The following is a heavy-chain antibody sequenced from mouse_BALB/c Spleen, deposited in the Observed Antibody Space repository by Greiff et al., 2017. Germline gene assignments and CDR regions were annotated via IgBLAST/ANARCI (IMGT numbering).Heavy chain of an antibody. CDR2: ISSGSSTI. CDR3: ARSYRYERGYAMDY. Sequence: VQLKESGGGLVQPGGSRKLSCAASGFTFSSFGMHWVRQAPEKGLEWVAYISSGSSTIYYADTVKGRFTISRDNPKNTLFLQMTSLRSEDTAMYYCARSYRYERGYAMDYWGQGTSVTVSS. D-gene: IGHD2-14*01. V-gene: IGHV5-17*02. J-gene: IGHJ4*01. CDR1: GFTFSSFG.